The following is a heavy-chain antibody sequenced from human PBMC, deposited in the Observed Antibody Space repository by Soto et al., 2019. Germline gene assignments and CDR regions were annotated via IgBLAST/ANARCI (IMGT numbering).Heavy chain of an antibody. CDR2: IYYSGST. Sequence: PSETLSLTCTVSGGSVSSGSYYWSWIRQPPGKGLEWIGYIYYSGSTNYNPSLKSRVTISVDTSKNQFSLKLSSVTAADTAVYYCARGGRYSSSWSNWFDPWGQGTLVTV. CDR1: GGSVSSGSYY. V-gene: IGHV4-61*01. D-gene: IGHD6-13*01. J-gene: IGHJ5*02. CDR3: ARGGRYSSSWSNWFDP.